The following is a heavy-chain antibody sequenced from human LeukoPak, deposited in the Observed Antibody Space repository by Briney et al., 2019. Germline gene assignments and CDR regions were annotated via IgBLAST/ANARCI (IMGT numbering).Heavy chain of an antibody. D-gene: IGHD4-23*01. CDR2: LSKSGNT. J-gene: IGHJ4*02. CDR3: AGQDLSSTGNSSFDD. CDR1: GGSISSYY. Sequence: SETLSLTCTVSGGSISSYYWSWIRLPPGKGLEWIGYLSKSGNTNYSPSLKSRVTIFGDTSKNQFFLKLRSVTAADTAVYYCAGQDLSSTGNSSFDDWGQGTLVTVSS. V-gene: IGHV4-59*12.